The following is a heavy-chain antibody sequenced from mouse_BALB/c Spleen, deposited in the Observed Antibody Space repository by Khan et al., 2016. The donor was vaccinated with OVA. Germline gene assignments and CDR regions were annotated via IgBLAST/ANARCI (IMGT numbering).Heavy chain of an antibody. J-gene: IGHJ2*01. D-gene: IGHD1-1*01. CDR1: GFTFSSYA. CDR3: ARAFYNAGSRRWFFDY. V-gene: IGHV5-9-4*01. Sequence: EVELVESGGGLVKPGGSLKLSCAASGFTFSSYAMSWVRQSPEKRLEWVAAISSGGSYPYYPDTVTGRFTISRDNAKNTLYQEMSSRRSEETAMFYCARAFYNAGSRRWFFDYWGQGTTLTVSS. CDR2: ISSGGSYP.